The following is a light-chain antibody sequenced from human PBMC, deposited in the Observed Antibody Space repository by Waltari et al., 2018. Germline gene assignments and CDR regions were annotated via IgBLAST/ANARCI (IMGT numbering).Light chain of an antibody. Sequence: DIQMTQSPSSLSASVGERVPVTCRTSQSISTYLNWYQQKLGKAPKLLIYAAASLQSGVPSRFSGSGSGTDFALTISSRQPEDFATYYCQQSYSTPYTFGQGTKLEIK. CDR3: QQSYSTPYT. CDR1: QSISTY. J-gene: IGKJ2*01. V-gene: IGKV1-39*01. CDR2: AAA.